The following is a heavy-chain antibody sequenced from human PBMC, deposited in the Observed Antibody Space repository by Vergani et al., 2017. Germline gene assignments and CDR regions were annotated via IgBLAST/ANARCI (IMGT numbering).Heavy chain of an antibody. CDR3: AKDHFTHDAFDI. CDR1: GFTFSSYA. J-gene: IGHJ3*02. Sequence: VQLLESGGGLVQPGGSLRLSCAASGFTFSSYAMHWVRQAPGKGLEWVAVISYDGSNKYYADSVKGRFTISRDNSKNTLYLQMNSLRAEDTAVYYCAKDHFTHDAFDIWGQGTMVTVSS. CDR2: ISYDGSNK. D-gene: IGHD2-15*01. V-gene: IGHV3-30*18.